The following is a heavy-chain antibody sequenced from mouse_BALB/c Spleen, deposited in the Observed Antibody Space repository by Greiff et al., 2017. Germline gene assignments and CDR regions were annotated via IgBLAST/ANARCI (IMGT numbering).Heavy chain of an antibody. CDR3: ACQGVRAGSVWFAY. Sequence: VQLKESGPSLVQPSQTLSLTCSVTGVSITSGYWHWVRKFPGNKLEYMGYISYSGSTYYNPSLKSRLSIIRDTSKNQYYLQLNSVTTEDTAAEYCACQGVRAGSVWFAYWGQGTLVTVSA. CDR2: ISYSGST. V-gene: IGHV3-8*02. D-gene: IGHD6-1*01. J-gene: IGHJ3*01. CDR1: GVSITSGY.